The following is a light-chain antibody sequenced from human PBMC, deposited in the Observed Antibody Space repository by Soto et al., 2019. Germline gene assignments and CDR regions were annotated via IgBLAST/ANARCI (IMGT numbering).Light chain of an antibody. CDR2: DAS. V-gene: IGKV3-11*01. CDR1: QSVSSY. Sequence: EIVLTQSPATLSLSPGERATLSCRASQSVSSYLAWYQQKPGQAPWLLISDASNRATGIPARFSGSGSGTDFTLTISSLEPEDFAFYYCQQRSNWPLTFGGGTKVEIK. CDR3: QQRSNWPLT. J-gene: IGKJ4*01.